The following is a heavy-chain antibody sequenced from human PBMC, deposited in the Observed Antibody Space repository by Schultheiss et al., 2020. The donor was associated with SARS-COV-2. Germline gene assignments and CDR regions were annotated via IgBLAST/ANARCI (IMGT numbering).Heavy chain of an antibody. CDR2: ISYSGSA. Sequence: SETLSLTCSVSGGSVSSGRYYWSWVRQPPGKGLEWIGYISYSGSAKYNPSLKSRVTLSIDTSKNQFSLKLSSVTAADTAVYYCARTYYDFWSGPYGMDVWGQGTTVTVSS. D-gene: IGHD3-3*01. CDR1: GGSVSSGRYY. J-gene: IGHJ6*02. V-gene: IGHV4-61*01. CDR3: ARTYYDFWSGPYGMDV.